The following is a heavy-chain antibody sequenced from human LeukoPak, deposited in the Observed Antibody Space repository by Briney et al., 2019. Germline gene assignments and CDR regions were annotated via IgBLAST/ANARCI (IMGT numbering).Heavy chain of an antibody. J-gene: IGHJ4*02. CDR3: AREPPARDEGQIDY. CDR2: INSDGGST. CDR1: GFTFSSYW. V-gene: IGHV3-74*01. Sequence: QPGGSLRLSCAASGFTFSSYWMHWVRQAPGKGLVWVSRINSDGGSTSYADSVKGRFTISRDNAKNTLYLQMNGLRAEDTAVYYCAREPPARDEGQIDYWGQGTLVTVSS.